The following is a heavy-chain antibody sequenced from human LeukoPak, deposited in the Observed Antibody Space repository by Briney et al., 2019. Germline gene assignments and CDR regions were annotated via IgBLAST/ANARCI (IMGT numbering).Heavy chain of an antibody. D-gene: IGHD1-26*01. CDR2: IKQDGSEK. CDR3: ARGLVGAPLHYYGMDV. V-gene: IGHV3-7*01. CDR1: GFTFSRYW. J-gene: IGHJ6*02. Sequence: GGSLRLSCAASGFTFSRYWMRWVRQAPGKGLEWVANIKQDGSEKYYVDSVKGRFTISRDNAKNSLYLQLNSLRAEDTAVYYCARGLVGAPLHYYGMDVWGQGTTVTVSS.